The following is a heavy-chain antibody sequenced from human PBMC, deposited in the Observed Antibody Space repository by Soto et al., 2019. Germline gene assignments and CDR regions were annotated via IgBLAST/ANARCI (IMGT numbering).Heavy chain of an antibody. J-gene: IGHJ4*02. CDR3: ARLRDYWRSFLED. D-gene: IGHD3-16*01. CDR2: IYYSGST. CDR1: GGSISSSNYY. V-gene: IGHV4-39*01. Sequence: QLQLQESGPGLVKPSETLSLTCTVSGGSISSSNYYWGWIRQPPGKGLEWIGSIYYSGSTYNSPSLRSRITISVDTSKNQFSLKVSSVTAADTAVYYCARLRDYWRSFLEDWGQGTLVTVSS.